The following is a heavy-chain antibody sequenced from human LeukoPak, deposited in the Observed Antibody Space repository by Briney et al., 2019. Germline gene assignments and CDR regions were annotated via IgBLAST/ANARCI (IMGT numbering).Heavy chain of an antibody. V-gene: IGHV4-30-4*01. Sequence: PSETLSLTCTVSGGSISNGDYYWSWIRQPPGKGLEWIGYIYYSGSTYYNPSLKSRVTISIETSKNQFSLHLSSVTAADTAVYFCARVRPHYYETSGYFDYWGQGTLVTVSS. J-gene: IGHJ4*02. CDR2: IYYSGST. CDR1: GGSISNGDYY. CDR3: ARVRPHYYETSGYFDY. D-gene: IGHD3-22*01.